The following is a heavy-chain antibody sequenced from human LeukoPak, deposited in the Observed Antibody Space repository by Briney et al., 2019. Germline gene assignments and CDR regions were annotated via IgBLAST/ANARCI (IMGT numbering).Heavy chain of an antibody. Sequence: GGSLRLSCAASGFTFSSYWMSWVRQAPGKGLEWVSSISSSSSYIYYADSVKGRFTISRDNAKNSLYLQMNSLRAEDTAVYYCARDRGYDILTGYYDYWGQGTLVTVSS. V-gene: IGHV3-21*01. CDR1: GFTFSSYW. D-gene: IGHD3-9*01. J-gene: IGHJ4*02. CDR3: ARDRGYDILTGYYDY. CDR2: ISSSSSYI.